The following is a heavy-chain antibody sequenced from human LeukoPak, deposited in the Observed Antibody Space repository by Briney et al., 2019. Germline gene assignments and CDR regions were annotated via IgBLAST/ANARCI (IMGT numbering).Heavy chain of an antibody. D-gene: IGHD1-26*01. J-gene: IGHJ4*02. CDR1: GGSFSGYY. Sequence: PSETLSLTCAVYGGSFSGYYWSWIRQPPGKGLEWIGEINHSGSTNYNPSLKSRVTISVDTSKNQFSLKLSSVTAADTAVYYCARALAGATHLDYWGQGTLVTVSS. V-gene: IGHV4-34*01. CDR3: ARALAGATHLDY. CDR2: INHSGST.